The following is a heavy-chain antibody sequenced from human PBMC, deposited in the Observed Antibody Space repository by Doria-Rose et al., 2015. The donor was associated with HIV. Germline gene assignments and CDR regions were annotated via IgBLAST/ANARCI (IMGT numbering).Heavy chain of an antibody. D-gene: IGHD6-13*01. CDR1: GVSLSSPGMG. J-gene: IGHJ4*02. Sequence: SGPVLVKPTETLTLTCTVSGVSLSSPGMGVSWIRQPPGKALEWLANMFSDDERSYKTSLKSRLTISMCTSKSQVVLTMTDMGPVDTATYYCARIKSSRWYHKYYFDFWGQGTLVIVSA. CDR3: ARIKSSRWYHKYYFDF. CDR2: MFSDDER. V-gene: IGHV2-26*01.